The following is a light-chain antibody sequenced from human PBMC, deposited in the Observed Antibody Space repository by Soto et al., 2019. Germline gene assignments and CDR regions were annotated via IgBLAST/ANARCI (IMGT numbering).Light chain of an antibody. CDR2: KAS. J-gene: IGKJ1*01. Sequence: DIRMTQSPSTLSASVGDRVTITCRASQSISSWLAWYQQKPGKAPKLLIYKASSLESGVPSRFSGSGSGTEFTLTISSLQPDDFATYYCQQYNNYLWTFGQATKVEIK. V-gene: IGKV1-5*03. CDR1: QSISSW. CDR3: QQYNNYLWT.